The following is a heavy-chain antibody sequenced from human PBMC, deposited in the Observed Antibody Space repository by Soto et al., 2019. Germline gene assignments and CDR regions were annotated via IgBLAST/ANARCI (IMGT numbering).Heavy chain of an antibody. Sequence: TETLSLRCNVSDGSISSSIYYCVWIRQPPGKGLEWIGSIYYSGSTYYNPSLKSRVTISVDTSKNQFSLKLSSVTAADTAVYYCASLRGDYVGANWFDPWGQGTLVTVSS. D-gene: IGHD4-17*01. CDR1: DGSISSSIYY. CDR2: IYYSGST. CDR3: ASLRGDYVGANWFDP. J-gene: IGHJ5*02. V-gene: IGHV4-39*01.